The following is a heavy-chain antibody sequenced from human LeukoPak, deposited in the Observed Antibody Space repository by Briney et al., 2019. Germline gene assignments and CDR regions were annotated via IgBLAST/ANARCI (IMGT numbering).Heavy chain of an antibody. CDR1: GLNFDDSA. V-gene: IGHV3-43*02. J-gene: IGHJ4*02. CDR3: AKGSGKFDY. Sequence: GGSLRLSCVASGLNFDDSAMHWVRQAPGKGLEWVSLISADGGSTFSADSVKGRFSISRDNSKNSLYLQMNSLRSGDTAMYYCAKGSGKFDYWGQGTLVAVSS. CDR2: ISADGGST.